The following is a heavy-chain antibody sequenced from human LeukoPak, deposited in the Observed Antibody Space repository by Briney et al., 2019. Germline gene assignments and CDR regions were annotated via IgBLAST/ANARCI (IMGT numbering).Heavy chain of an antibody. V-gene: IGHV3-7*01. CDR2: IKTDGSEK. CDR3: ATYSSLNAREFQY. CDR1: GFTFRNYW. Sequence: GGSLRLSCEGSGFTFRNYWMSWVRQAPGKGLEWVASIKTDGSEKYYVDSVKGRFTISRDNAKNSLYLQMNSLRAEDTAVYYCATYSSLNAREFQYWGQGTLVTVSS. D-gene: IGHD3-22*01. J-gene: IGHJ1*01.